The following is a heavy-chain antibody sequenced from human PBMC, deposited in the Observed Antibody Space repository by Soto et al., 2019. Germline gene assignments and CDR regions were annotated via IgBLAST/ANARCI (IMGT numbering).Heavy chain of an antibody. Sequence: SETLSLTCTISGGSISNYYWTWIRQTPGKGLEWIGYVYYSGSTNYNPSLKSRVTISVDTSKNQFSLKLSSVTAADTAVYYCARGTPKTYYYYGMDVWGQGTTVTVSS. V-gene: IGHV4-59*01. CDR2: VYYSGST. J-gene: IGHJ6*02. CDR3: ARGTPKTYYYYGMDV. D-gene: IGHD3-10*01. CDR1: GGSISNYY.